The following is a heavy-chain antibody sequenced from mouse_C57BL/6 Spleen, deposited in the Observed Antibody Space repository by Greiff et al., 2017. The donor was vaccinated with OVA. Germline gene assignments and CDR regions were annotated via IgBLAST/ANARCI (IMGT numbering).Heavy chain of an antibody. V-gene: IGHV1-82*01. D-gene: IGHD2-4*01. CDR1: GYAFSSSW. J-gene: IGHJ1*03. Sequence: QVQLKESGPELVKPGASVKISCKASGYAFSSSWMNWVKQRPGKGLEWIGRIYPGDGDTNYNGKFKGKATLTADTSSSTAYMQLSSLTSEDSAVYFCATYDYDERYFDVWGTGTTVTVSS. CDR3: ATYDYDERYFDV. CDR2: IYPGDGDT.